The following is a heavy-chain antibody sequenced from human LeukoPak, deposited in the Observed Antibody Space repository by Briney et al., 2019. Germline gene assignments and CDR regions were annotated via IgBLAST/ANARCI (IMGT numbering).Heavy chain of an antibody. CDR1: GGSISSYY. CDR3: ARARKGVLRYFAYGMDV. D-gene: IGHD3-9*01. V-gene: IGHV4-59*01. J-gene: IGHJ6*02. Sequence: SETLSLTCNVSGGSISSYYWSWIRQPPGKGLEWIGYIYYSGSTNYNPSLKSRVTISVDTSKNQFSLKLSSVTAADTAVYYCARARKGVLRYFAYGMDVWGQGTTVTVSS. CDR2: IYYSGST.